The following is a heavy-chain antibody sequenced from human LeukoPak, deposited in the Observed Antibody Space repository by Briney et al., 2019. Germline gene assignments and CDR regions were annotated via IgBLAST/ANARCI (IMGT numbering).Heavy chain of an antibody. J-gene: IGHJ4*02. CDR1: GYTFTRYD. Sequence: ASVKVSCKASGYTFTRYDINWVRQATGQGLEWMGWINAGNGNTKYSQKFQGRVTITRDTSASTAYMELSSLRSEDTAVYYCARETYDILTGPSYYFDYWGQGTLVTVSS. V-gene: IGHV1-3*01. D-gene: IGHD3-9*01. CDR2: INAGNGNT. CDR3: ARETYDILTGPSYYFDY.